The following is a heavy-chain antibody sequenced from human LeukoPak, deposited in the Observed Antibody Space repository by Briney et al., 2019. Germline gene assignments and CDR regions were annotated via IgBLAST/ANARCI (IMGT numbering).Heavy chain of an antibody. Sequence: LVKVSCKASGGSFSSYAFSWVRHAPGQGLEWMGKIIPTIEMTNYAQKFQGRVTITADKFTTTVYMELTSLRSEETAVYYCAFAAEATRGFMYYGMDVWGQGATVTVPS. CDR1: GGSFSSYA. CDR2: IIPTIEMT. J-gene: IGHJ6*02. V-gene: IGHV1-69*04. CDR3: AFAAEATRGFMYYGMDV. D-gene: IGHD6-13*01.